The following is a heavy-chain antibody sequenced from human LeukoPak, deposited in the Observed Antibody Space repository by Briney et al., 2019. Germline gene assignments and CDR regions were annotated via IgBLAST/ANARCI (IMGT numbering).Heavy chain of an antibody. J-gene: IGHJ4*02. Sequence: PGRSLRLSCAASGFTFSNYGMHWVRQVPGKGLEWVAAIWFDGIRKYYADSVKGRFTFSRDSSNNTLYLQMNSLRVEDTAVYYCARGEYGSGWYRDWGQGTLVTVSS. CDR2: IWFDGIRK. D-gene: IGHD6-19*01. V-gene: IGHV3-33*01. CDR1: GFTFSNYG. CDR3: ARGEYGSGWYRD.